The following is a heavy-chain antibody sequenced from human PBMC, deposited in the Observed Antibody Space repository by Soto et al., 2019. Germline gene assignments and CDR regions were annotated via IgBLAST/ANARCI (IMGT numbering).Heavy chain of an antibody. CDR1: GGSISSYY. CDR3: ARNGYGSAFDH. Sequence: PSETLSLTCTVSGGSISSYYWSWIRQPPGKGLEWIGHIYNSGSTDYNPSLKSRVTISVDTSKNQFSLKLSSVTAADTALYYCARNGYGSAFDHWGQGTLVTVSS. J-gene: IGHJ4*02. CDR2: IYNSGST. V-gene: IGHV4-59*01. D-gene: IGHD5-12*01.